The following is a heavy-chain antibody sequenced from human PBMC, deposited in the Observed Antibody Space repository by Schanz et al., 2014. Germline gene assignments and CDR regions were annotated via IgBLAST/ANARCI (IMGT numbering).Heavy chain of an antibody. J-gene: IGHJ4*02. CDR3: ASSGAGYSSSWDFDY. Sequence: QVPLVQSEAEVKKPGSSVKVSCKASGGTFSSYTISWVRQAPGQGLEWMGRIIPILGIANYAQKFQGRVTITADKSTFTAYMDVSSLRSEDTAVYYCASSGAGYSSSWDFDYWGQGTLVNVSS. D-gene: IGHD6-13*01. CDR1: GGTFSSYT. CDR2: IIPILGIA. V-gene: IGHV1-69*02.